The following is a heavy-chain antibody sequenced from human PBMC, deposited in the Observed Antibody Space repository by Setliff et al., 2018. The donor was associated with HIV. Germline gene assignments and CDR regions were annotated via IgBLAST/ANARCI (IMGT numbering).Heavy chain of an antibody. D-gene: IGHD6-19*01. V-gene: IGHV4-61*09. CDR3: ARRTFGSGRFDP. Sequence: SETLSLTCTVSGDSMTSGSFYWSWVRQPAGKGLEWIGQVHSALSTNYNPSLKSRLSISADTSKNQFSLNLRFVTAADTALYYCARRTFGSGRFDPWGQGTPVTVSS. CDR2: VHSALST. J-gene: IGHJ5*02. CDR1: GDSMTSGSFY.